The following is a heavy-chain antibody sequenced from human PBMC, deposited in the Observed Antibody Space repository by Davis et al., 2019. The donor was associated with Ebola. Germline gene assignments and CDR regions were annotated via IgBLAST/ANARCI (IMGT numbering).Heavy chain of an antibody. D-gene: IGHD5-12*01. Sequence: PAGSLRLSCAASGFTFSSYGTHWVRQAPGTGLEWVAVISYDGSNKYYADPVKGRFTISRDNSKNTLYLQMNSLRAEDTAVYYCARDWLVATLSYTYLFDYWGQGTLVTVSS. CDR2: ISYDGSNK. J-gene: IGHJ4*02. V-gene: IGHV3-30*03. CDR1: GFTFSSYG. CDR3: ARDWLVATLSYTYLFDY.